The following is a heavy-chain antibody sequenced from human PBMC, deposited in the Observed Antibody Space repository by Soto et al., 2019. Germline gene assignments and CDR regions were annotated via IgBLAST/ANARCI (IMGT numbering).Heavy chain of an antibody. CDR2: MNPNSGNT. D-gene: IGHD6-13*01. Sequence: ASVKVSCKASGYTFTSYDINWVRQATGQGLEWMGWMNPNSGNTGYAQKFQGRVTMTRNTSISTAYMELSSLGSEDTAVYYCASIAAAGFNMLAFDIWGQGTMVTVSS. CDR3: ASIAAAGFNMLAFDI. V-gene: IGHV1-8*01. J-gene: IGHJ3*02. CDR1: GYTFTSYD.